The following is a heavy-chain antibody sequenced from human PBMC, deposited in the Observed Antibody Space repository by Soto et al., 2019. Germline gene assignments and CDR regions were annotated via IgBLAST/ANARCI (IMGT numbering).Heavy chain of an antibody. Sequence: GGSLRLSCAASGFTFSSYAMSWVRQAPGKGLEWVSAISGSGGSTYYADSVKGRSTISRDNSKNTLYLQMNSLRAEDTAVYYCAKDRAYYYDSSGYRPGYYYYGMDVWGQGTTVTVSS. CDR3: AKDRAYYYDSSGYRPGYYYYGMDV. J-gene: IGHJ6*02. V-gene: IGHV3-23*01. CDR1: GFTFSSYA. D-gene: IGHD3-22*01. CDR2: ISGSGGST.